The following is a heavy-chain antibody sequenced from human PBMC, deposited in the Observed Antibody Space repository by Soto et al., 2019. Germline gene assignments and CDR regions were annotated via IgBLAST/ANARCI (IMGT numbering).Heavy chain of an antibody. CDR1: GGSISSSSYY. Sequence: SETLSLTCTVSGGSISSSSYYWGWIRQPPGKGLEWIGSIYYSGSTYYNPSLKSRVTISVDTSKNQFSLKLSSVTAADTAVYYCARGDYYDSSGPFSDAFDIWGQGTMVTVSS. CDR2: IYYSGST. D-gene: IGHD3-22*01. V-gene: IGHV4-39*01. J-gene: IGHJ3*02. CDR3: ARGDYYDSSGPFSDAFDI.